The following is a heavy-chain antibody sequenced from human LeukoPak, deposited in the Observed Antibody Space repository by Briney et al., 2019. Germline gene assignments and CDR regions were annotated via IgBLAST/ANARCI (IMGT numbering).Heavy chain of an antibody. Sequence: SQTLSLTCTVSGGSISSGGYYWSWIRQHPGKGLEWIGYIYYSGSTNYNPSLKSRVTISVDTSKNQFSLKLSSVTAADTAVYYCARGMAPMTSHWGQGTLVTVSS. CDR3: ARGMAPMTSH. CDR2: IYYSGST. J-gene: IGHJ4*02. D-gene: IGHD5-24*01. V-gene: IGHV4-31*03. CDR1: GGSISSGGYY.